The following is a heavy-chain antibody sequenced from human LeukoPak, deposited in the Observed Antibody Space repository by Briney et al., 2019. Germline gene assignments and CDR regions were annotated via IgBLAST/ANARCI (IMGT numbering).Heavy chain of an antibody. D-gene: IGHD6-13*01. J-gene: IGHJ3*02. CDR2: IYYSGST. Sequence: PSETLSLTCTVSGGSISSSSYYWGWIRQPPGKGLEWIGSIYYSGSTYYNPSLKSRVTISVDTSKNQFSLNLSSVTAADTAVYYCARDSKRRAGEGAAAWEGAFDIWGQGTMVTVSS. CDR3: ARDSKRRAGEGAAAWEGAFDI. V-gene: IGHV4-39*07. CDR1: GGSISSSSYY.